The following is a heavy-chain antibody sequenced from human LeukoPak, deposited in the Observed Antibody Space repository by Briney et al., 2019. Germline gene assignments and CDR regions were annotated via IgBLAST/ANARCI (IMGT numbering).Heavy chain of an antibody. V-gene: IGHV3-23*01. CDR2: ISGSSTRT. D-gene: IGHD3-22*01. Sequence: GGSLRLFCTDSGFTVSSYAMNWVRQDPGKGLEWVSSISGSSTRTYYTDSVKGRFTISRDNPKSTLYLQMNSLRAEDTAVYYCAKQRDYYDSSGYYRGYYFDYWGQGTLVTVSS. CDR1: GFTVSSYA. J-gene: IGHJ4*02. CDR3: AKQRDYYDSSGYYRGYYFDY.